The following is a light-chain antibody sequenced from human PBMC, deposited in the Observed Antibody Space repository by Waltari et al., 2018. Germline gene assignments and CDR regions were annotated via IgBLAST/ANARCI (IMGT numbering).Light chain of an antibody. CDR3: QQRAHWLT. CDR2: DAS. Sequence: EIVLTQSPATLSLSPGESATLSCRASQSVSSYLSWCQQKPGQAPRLLMYDASKRATGIPARFSGSGSGTDFTLTISSLESEDFAVYYCQQRAHWLTFGGGTKVETK. V-gene: IGKV3-11*01. CDR1: QSVSSY. J-gene: IGKJ4*01.